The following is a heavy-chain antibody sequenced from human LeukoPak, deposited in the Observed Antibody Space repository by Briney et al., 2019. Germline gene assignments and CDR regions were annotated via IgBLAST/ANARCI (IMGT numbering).Heavy chain of an antibody. D-gene: IGHD5-18*01. CDR3: ARRSYSYGRKYYFDY. J-gene: IGHJ4*02. V-gene: IGHV4-34*01. CDR2: INHSGST. CDR1: GGSFSGYY. Sequence: SETLSLTCAVYGGSFSGYYWSWIRQPPGKGLEWIGEINHSGSTNYNPSLKSRVTISVDTSKNQFSLKLSSVTAADTAVYYCARRSYSYGRKYYFDYWGQGTLVTVSS.